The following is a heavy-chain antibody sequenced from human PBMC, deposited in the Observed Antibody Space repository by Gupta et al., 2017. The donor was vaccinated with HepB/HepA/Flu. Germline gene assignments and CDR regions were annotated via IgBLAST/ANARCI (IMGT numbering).Heavy chain of an antibody. D-gene: IGHD6-13*01. Sequence: QVQLVQSGAEVKKPGASVKVSCKASGYTFTSYGISWVRQAPGQGLEWMGWISAYNGNTNYAQKLQGRVTMTTDTSTSTAYMELRSLRSDDTAVYYCARRHSSRNEVNDVNAFDIWGQGTMVTVSS. J-gene: IGHJ3*02. CDR2: ISAYNGNT. CDR3: ARRHSSRNEVNDVNAFDI. CDR1: GYTFTSYG. V-gene: IGHV1-18*01.